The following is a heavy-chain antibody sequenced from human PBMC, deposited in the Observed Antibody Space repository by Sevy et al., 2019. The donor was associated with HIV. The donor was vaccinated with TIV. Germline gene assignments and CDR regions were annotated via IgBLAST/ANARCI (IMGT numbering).Heavy chain of an antibody. CDR1: GFTFIAFG. Sequence: GGSLRLSCSASGFTFIAFGMTWVRQAPGKGLEWVSGISGGGAATAYADSVKGRFTISRENSKNPLYLQMNSLTAADTAVYYCARYGRIPVAGHTWFDPWGLGTLVTVSS. D-gene: IGHD6-19*01. CDR2: ISGGGAAT. J-gene: IGHJ5*02. CDR3: ARYGRIPVAGHTWFDP. V-gene: IGHV3-23*01.